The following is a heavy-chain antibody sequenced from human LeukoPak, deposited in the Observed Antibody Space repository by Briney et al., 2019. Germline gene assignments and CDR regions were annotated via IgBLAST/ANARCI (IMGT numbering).Heavy chain of an antibody. J-gene: IGHJ3*02. D-gene: IGHD2-2*03. CDR2: ISYNDNQ. Sequence: PGGSLRLSCAASGFTFVNYGFHWVRQAPVKALEWVAFISYNDNQKYGDSVKGRFTISRDNSKNTLYLQVNGLRPEDMAVYYCARDPLDISRWTNAFDIWGQGTMVSVSS. CDR1: GFTFVNYG. V-gene: IGHV3-30-3*01. CDR3: ARDPLDISRWTNAFDI.